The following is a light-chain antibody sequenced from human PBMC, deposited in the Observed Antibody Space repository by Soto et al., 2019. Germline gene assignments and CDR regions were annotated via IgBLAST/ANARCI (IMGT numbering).Light chain of an antibody. CDR1: STDVGGYNY. CDR3: NSYSSSTTLYL. CDR2: DVS. V-gene: IGLV2-14*01. J-gene: IGLJ1*01. Sequence: QSALTQPASVSGSPGQSITISCTGTSTDVGGYNYVSWYQQHPGKAPKLMISDVSNRPSGVSIRFSGSKSGNTASLTISGLQAEDEADYYCNSYSSSTTLYLFGTGTKVTGL.